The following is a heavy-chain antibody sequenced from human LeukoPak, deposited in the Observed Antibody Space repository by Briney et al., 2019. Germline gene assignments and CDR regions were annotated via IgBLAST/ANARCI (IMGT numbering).Heavy chain of an antibody. CDR2: INPNSGGT. CDR3: ARVGYYESSGYYEY. D-gene: IGHD3-22*01. V-gene: IGHV1-2*06. CDR1: GYTLTDYY. Sequence: GASVKVSCKASGYTLTDYYMHWVRQAPGQGLEWMGRINPNSGGTNYAQKFQGRVTMTRDTSISTVYMELSRLRSDDTAVYYCARVGYYESSGYYEYWSQGTLVTVPS. J-gene: IGHJ4*02.